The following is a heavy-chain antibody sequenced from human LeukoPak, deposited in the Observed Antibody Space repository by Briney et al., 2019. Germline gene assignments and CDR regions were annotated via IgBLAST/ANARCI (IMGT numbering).Heavy chain of an antibody. Sequence: ASLKVSCKVSGYTLTELSMHCVRQAPGKGLEWMVGFDPEDGETIYAQKFQGRVTMTEDTSTDTAYMELSSLRSEDTAVYYCATGVAVAGTPWVYWGQGTLVTVSS. V-gene: IGHV1-24*01. D-gene: IGHD6-19*01. CDR3: ATGVAVAGTPWVY. CDR2: FDPEDGET. J-gene: IGHJ4*02. CDR1: GYTLTELS.